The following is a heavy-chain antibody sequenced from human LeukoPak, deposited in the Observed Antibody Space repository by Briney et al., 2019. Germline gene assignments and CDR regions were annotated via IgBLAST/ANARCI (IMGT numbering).Heavy chain of an antibody. Sequence: GGSLRLSCAASGFTFNTYAMSWVRQAPGKGLEWVSGIAVSGVNTYYTDSVKGRFTISRDNSKNTLSLQMNSLRAEDTAVYYCAGRSARGDYWGQGTLVTVSS. CDR1: GFTFNTYA. J-gene: IGHJ4*02. V-gene: IGHV3-23*01. CDR3: AGRSARGDY. CDR2: IAVSGVNT. D-gene: IGHD1-26*01.